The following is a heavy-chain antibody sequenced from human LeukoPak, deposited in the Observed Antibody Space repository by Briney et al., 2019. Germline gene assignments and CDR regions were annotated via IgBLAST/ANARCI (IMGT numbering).Heavy chain of an antibody. D-gene: IGHD4-23*01. CDR3: ARSSTTVGPNGAFDI. CDR2: IYYSGST. CDR1: GGSISSYY. V-gene: IGHV4-59*01. Sequence: PSETLSLTCTVSGGSISSYYWSWMRQPPGKGLEWIGYIYYSGSTNYNPSLKSRGTISVDTSKNRFSLKLSSVTAADTAVYYCARSSTTVGPNGAFDIWGQGTMVTVSS. J-gene: IGHJ3*02.